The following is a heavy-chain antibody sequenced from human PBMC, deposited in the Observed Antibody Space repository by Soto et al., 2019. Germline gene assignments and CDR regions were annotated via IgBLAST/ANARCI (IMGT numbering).Heavy chain of an antibody. CDR2: IRGRTKSYAT. V-gene: IGHV3-73*01. J-gene: IGHJ4*02. CDR1: GFNFTGSA. CDR3: TGPGGDSLQDN. Sequence: EVKLVESGGGFVQPGGSLKLSCAGFGFNFTGSALHWVRQGSGKGLERVGRIRGRTKSYATSYATSVKGRFFISRDDSQNTAHLRRNSLKDEDTCLYSCTGPGGDSLQDNWGQATLVTVSS. D-gene: IGHD4-17*01.